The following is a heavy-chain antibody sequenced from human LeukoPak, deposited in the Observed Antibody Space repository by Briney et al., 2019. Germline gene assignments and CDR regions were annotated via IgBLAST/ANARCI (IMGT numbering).Heavy chain of an antibody. Sequence: QPGGSLRLSCAASGFTFSSYAMSWVRQAPGKGLEWVSAISGSGGSTYYADSVKGRFTISRDNSKNTLYLQMNSLRAEDTAVYYCARWEFTYGSGSYPQDYGMDVWGQGTTVTVSS. CDR2: ISGSGGST. CDR3: ARWEFTYGSGSYPQDYGMDV. CDR1: GFTFSSYA. V-gene: IGHV3-23*01. D-gene: IGHD3-10*01. J-gene: IGHJ6*02.